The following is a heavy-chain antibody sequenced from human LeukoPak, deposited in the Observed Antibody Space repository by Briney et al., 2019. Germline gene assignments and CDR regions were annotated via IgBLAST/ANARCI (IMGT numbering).Heavy chain of an antibody. CDR1: GFTFSSFA. J-gene: IGHJ3*02. CDR3: AKDLGYCSSTRCSVAFDI. D-gene: IGHD2-2*01. V-gene: IGHV3-23*01. CDR2: ISGRGSGSGGSA. Sequence: GGSLRLSCAASGFTFSSFAMSWVRQAPGGGLEWVSTISGRGSGSGGSAFYADSVKGRFTISRDNSKSTLYLQMNSLRAEDTAVYYCAKDLGYCSSTRCSVAFDIWGQGTMVTVSS.